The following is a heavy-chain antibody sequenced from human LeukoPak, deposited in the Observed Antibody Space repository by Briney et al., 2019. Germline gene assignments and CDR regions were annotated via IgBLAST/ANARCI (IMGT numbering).Heavy chain of an antibody. Sequence: SETLSLTCTVSGGSISSYYWSWIRQPPGKGLEWIGEINHSGSTNCNPSLKSRVTISVDTSKNQFSLKLSSVTAADTAVYYCARYLGDFWSGYMSAFDIWGQGTMVTVSS. V-gene: IGHV4-34*01. CDR3: ARYLGDFWSGYMSAFDI. D-gene: IGHD3-3*01. CDR2: INHSGST. CDR1: GGSISSYY. J-gene: IGHJ3*02.